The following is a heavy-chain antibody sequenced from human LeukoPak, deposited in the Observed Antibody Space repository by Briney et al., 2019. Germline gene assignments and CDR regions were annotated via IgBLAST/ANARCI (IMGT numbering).Heavy chain of an antibody. D-gene: IGHD2-2*01. CDR3: ARIVVPAAMLDY. CDR2: INHSGST. J-gene: IGHJ4*02. Sequence: SETLSLTCTVSGGSISSYYWSWIRQPPGKGLEWIGEINHSGSTNYNPSLKSRVTISVDTSKNQSSLKLSSVTAADTAVYYCARIVVPAAMLDYWGQGTLVTVSS. CDR1: GGSISSYY. V-gene: IGHV4-34*01.